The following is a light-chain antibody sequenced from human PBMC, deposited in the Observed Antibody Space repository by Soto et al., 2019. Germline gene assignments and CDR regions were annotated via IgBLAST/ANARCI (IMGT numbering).Light chain of an antibody. Sequence: ETVMTQSPATLSVSPGERATLSCRASQSVSSNLAWYQQKPGQPPRLLIYDASTRATGIPARFSGSGSGTEFTLTISSLQSEDFAVYYCQQYNNWPWTFGQGTKVDIK. V-gene: IGKV3-15*01. CDR3: QQYNNWPWT. CDR2: DAS. CDR1: QSVSSN. J-gene: IGKJ1*01.